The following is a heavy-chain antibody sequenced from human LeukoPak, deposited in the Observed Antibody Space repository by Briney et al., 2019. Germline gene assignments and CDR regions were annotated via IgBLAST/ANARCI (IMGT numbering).Heavy chain of an antibody. V-gene: IGHV4-34*01. Sequence: PSETLSLTCAVYGGSFSGYYWTWIRQPPGKGLEWIGEINHGGSTNYNPSLKSRVAISVDTSKNQFSLKLSPVTAADTAVYYCASILISGSYLIDYWGQGTLVTVSS. J-gene: IGHJ4*02. D-gene: IGHD1-26*01. CDR2: INHGGST. CDR1: GGSFSGYY. CDR3: ASILISGSYLIDY.